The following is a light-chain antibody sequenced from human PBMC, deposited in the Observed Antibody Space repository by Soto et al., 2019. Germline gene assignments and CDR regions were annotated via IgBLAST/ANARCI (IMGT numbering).Light chain of an antibody. CDR3: QQYHSYWT. CDR1: QGIKND. V-gene: IGKV1-5*01. J-gene: IGKJ1*01. Sequence: DIQMTQSPSTLSSSVGDIVTITFRASQGIKNDVAWYQQKPGKAPKLLIYDASSLESGVPQRFSGSGSGTEFTLTISSLQTDDFSTYYCQQYHSYWTFGQGTKVDIK. CDR2: DAS.